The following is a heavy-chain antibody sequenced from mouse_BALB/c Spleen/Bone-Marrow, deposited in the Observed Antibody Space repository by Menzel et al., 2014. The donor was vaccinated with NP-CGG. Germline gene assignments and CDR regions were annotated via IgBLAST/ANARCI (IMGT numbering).Heavy chain of an antibody. D-gene: IGHD4-1*01. J-gene: IGHJ2*01. V-gene: IGHV1S29*02. Sequence: EVQGVESGPELVKPVASVKISCKASGYTFTDYNMHWVKQSHGKSLEWIGYIYPYNGGTGYNQKFKSKATLTVDNSSSTAYMELRSLTSEDSAVYYCARLGRDYWGQGTTLTVSS. CDR3: ARLGRDY. CDR2: IYPYNGGT. CDR1: GYTFTDYN.